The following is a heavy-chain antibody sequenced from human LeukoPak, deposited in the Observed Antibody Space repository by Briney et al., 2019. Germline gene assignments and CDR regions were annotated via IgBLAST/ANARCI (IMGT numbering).Heavy chain of an antibody. V-gene: IGHV3-48*02. Sequence: GGSLRLSCAASGFTFSAYSMNWVRQTPGKGLEWVSHISSGGAPIFYADSVKGRFTISRDNGQNSLYLQMNSLRDGDTAMYYCARDNSGGFGDHVYAYDIWGQGTMVTVSS. D-gene: IGHD4-23*01. CDR2: ISSGGAPI. J-gene: IGHJ3*02. CDR3: ARDNSGGFGDHVYAYDI. CDR1: GFTFSAYS.